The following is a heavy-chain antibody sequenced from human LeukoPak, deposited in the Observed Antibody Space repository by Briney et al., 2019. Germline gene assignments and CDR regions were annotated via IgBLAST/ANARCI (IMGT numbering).Heavy chain of an antibody. CDR1: GYTFTSYY. D-gene: IGHD3-3*01. CDR3: ARDMGPTYYDFWGADP. Sequence: ASVKVSCKASGYTFTSYYMHWVRQAPGQGLEWMGIINPSGGSTSYAQKFQGRVTMTRNTSTSTVYMELSSLRSEDTAVYYCARDMGPTYYDFWGADPWGQGTLVTVSS. V-gene: IGHV1-46*03. CDR2: INPSGGST. J-gene: IGHJ5*02.